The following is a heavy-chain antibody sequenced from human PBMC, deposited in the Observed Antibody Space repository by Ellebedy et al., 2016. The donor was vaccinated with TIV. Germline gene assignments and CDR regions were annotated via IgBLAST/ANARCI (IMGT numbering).Heavy chain of an antibody. CDR2: INAKRGAT. V-gene: IGHV1-2*02. J-gene: IGHJ4*02. D-gene: IGHD6-19*01. CDR1: GYTFIDYH. Sequence: AASVKVSCRTSGYTFIDYHIHWVRQAPGQGLEWMGWINAKRGATIYVQKFHDRVTMTRDMSISTAVLEVTGPTSDDTAVYYCARNGVSGWSDFDYWGQGTLVTVSS. CDR3: ARNGVSGWSDFDY.